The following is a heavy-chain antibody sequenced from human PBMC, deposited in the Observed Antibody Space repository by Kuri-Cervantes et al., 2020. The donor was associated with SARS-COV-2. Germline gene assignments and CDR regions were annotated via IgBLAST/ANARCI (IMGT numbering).Heavy chain of an antibody. Sequence: SETLSLTCTVSGGSISSGGYYWSWIRQHPGKGLEWIGYIYYSGSTNYNPSFKSRVTISVDTSKNQFSLKLSSVTAADTAVYYCARVRIFGVPGFAFDIWGQGTMVTVSS. CDR3: ARVRIFGVPGFAFDI. V-gene: IGHV4-61*08. J-gene: IGHJ3*02. CDR2: IYYSGST. D-gene: IGHD3-3*01. CDR1: GGSISSGGYY.